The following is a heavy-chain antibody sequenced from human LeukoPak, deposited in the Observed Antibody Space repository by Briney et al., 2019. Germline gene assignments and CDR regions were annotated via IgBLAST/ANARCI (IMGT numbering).Heavy chain of an antibody. CDR2: INSDGSST. Sequence: GGSLRLSCAASGFTFSSHWMHWVRQAPGKGLVWVSRINSDGSSTAYADSVRGRFTISRDNAKNRLYLQMNSLRAEDTAVYYCTRIYYDSGEYYPFDYWAREPWSPSPQ. CDR3: TRIYYDSGEYYPFDY. V-gene: IGHV3-74*03. D-gene: IGHD3-22*01. J-gene: IGHJ4*02. CDR1: GFTFSSHW.